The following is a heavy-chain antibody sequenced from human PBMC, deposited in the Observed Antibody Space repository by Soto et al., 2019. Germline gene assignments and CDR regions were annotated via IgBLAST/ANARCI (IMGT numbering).Heavy chain of an antibody. D-gene: IGHD4-17*01. CDR3: ARGPEEVTTSWYYYYGMDV. J-gene: IGHJ6*02. CDR1: GFTVSSNY. CDR2: IYSGGST. V-gene: IGHV3-53*01. Sequence: GGSLRLSCAASGFTVSSNYMSWVRQAPGKGLEWVSVIYSGGSTYYADSVKGRFTISRDNSKNTLYLQMNSLRAEDTAVYYCARGPEEVTTSWYYYYGMDVWGQGTTVTVSS.